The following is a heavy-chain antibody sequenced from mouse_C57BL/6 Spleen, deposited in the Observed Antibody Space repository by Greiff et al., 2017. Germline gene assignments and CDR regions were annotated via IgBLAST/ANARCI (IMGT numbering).Heavy chain of an antibody. CDR1: GYAFSSSW. Sequence: VEPGASVKISCKASGYAFSSSWMNWVKQRPGKGLEWIGRIYPGDGDTNYNGKFKGKATLTADKSSSTAYMQLSSLTSEDSAVYFCARDLYYGNLYAMDYWGQGTSVTVSS. CDR3: ARDLYYGNLYAMDY. CDR2: IYPGDGDT. V-gene: IGHV1-82*01. J-gene: IGHJ4*01. D-gene: IGHD2-1*01.